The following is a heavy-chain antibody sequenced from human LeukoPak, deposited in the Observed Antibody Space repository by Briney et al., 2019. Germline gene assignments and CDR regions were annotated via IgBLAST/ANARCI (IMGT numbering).Heavy chain of an antibody. D-gene: IGHD5-24*01. CDR1: GFTLSSYE. CDR3: ANGDGYNDLDY. J-gene: IGHJ4*02. V-gene: IGHV3-23*01. CDR2: IGYSGGDT. Sequence: PGGSLRLSCIVSGFTLSSYEMTWFRQAPGKGLEWVSSIGYSGGDTHYADSVKGRFTISRDNSKNTLYLQMNSLRAEDTAVYYCANGDGYNDLDYWGQGTLVTVSS.